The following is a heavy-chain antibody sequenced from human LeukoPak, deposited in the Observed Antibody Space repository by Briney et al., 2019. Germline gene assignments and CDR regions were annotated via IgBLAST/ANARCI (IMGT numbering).Heavy chain of an antibody. Sequence: GGSLRLSCVVSGFPFISYEMNWVRQAPGKGLEWVSYISSGGTTIYYADSVKGRFSISRDNAKNSLYLQMNSLRAQDTAVYYCARLGWGNYFDYWGQGTLVTVSS. CDR1: GFPFISYE. J-gene: IGHJ4*02. V-gene: IGHV3-48*03. CDR2: ISSGGTTI. D-gene: IGHD2-15*01. CDR3: ARLGWGNYFDY.